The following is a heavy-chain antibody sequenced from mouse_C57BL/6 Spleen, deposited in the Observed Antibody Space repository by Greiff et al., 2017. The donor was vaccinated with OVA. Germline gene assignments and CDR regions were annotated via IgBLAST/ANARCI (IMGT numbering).Heavy chain of an antibody. J-gene: IGHJ3*01. CDR2: IYPGDGDT. V-gene: IGHV1-82*01. CDR1: GYAFSSSW. D-gene: IGHD4-1*01. Sequence: VQLQQSGPELVKPGASVKISCKASGYAFSSSWMNWVKQRPGKGLEWIGRIYPGDGDTNYNGKFKGKATLTADKSSSTAYMQLSSLTSEDSAVYFCARDWDGFAYWGQGTLVTVPA. CDR3: ARDWDGFAY.